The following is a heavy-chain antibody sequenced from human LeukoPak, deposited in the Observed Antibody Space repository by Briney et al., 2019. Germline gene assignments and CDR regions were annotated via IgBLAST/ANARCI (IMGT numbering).Heavy chain of an antibody. V-gene: IGHV3-66*01. D-gene: IGHD4-17*01. CDR3: ARYPSYGLYFDY. J-gene: IGHJ4*02. CDR1: GFTVSSNY. Sequence: GGSLRLSCAASGFTVSSNYMSWVRQAPGKGLEWVSVIYSGGSTYYADSVKGRFTISRDNSKNTLYLQMNSLRAEDTAVYYCARYPSYGLYFDYWGQGTLVAVSS. CDR2: IYSGGST.